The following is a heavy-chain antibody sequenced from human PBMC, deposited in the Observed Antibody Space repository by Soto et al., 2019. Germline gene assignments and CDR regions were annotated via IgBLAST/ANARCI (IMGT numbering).Heavy chain of an antibody. D-gene: IGHD2-15*01. Sequence: EVQLVETGGGLIQPGGSLRLSCAVSGFSVGSNYMSWVRQAPGKGLEWVSVIYSGGTTHDADSVKGRFTTSSDNSKNMVYLQTNSLRVEDTAVYYCARSSRGGNAGYFNLWGRGTLVTVSS. CDR2: IYSGGTT. V-gene: IGHV3-53*02. CDR1: GFSVGSNY. CDR3: ARSSRGGNAGYFNL. J-gene: IGHJ2*01.